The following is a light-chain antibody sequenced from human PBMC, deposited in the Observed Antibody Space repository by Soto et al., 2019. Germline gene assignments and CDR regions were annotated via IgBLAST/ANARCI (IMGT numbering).Light chain of an antibody. V-gene: IGKV3-11*01. J-gene: IGKJ1*01. CDR2: GAS. Sequence: EVVLTQSQATLYLSPWERATLSCRATQNVRTFLDWYQQKPGQAPRHLIYGASNRATGIPARFSGSGSGTDFTLTISSLEPEDFAFYYCQQQSHWPPWTFGQGTRVEIQ. CDR3: QQQSHWPPWT. CDR1: QNVRTF.